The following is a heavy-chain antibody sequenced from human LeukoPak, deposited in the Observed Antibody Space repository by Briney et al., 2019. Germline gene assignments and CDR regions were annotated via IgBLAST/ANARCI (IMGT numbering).Heavy chain of an antibody. V-gene: IGHV3-21*04. D-gene: IGHD1-26*01. CDR1: AFSLIAYN. J-gene: IGHJ4*02. CDR2: ISYTGTYI. CDR3: VRDRGTYRLIDY. Sequence: GGSLRLSCAASAFSLIAYNMNWVRQAPGKGLEWASSISYTGTYIYYADSVKGRFTISRDNAQNSLYLQMNSLRAEDTAIYYCVRDRGTYRLIDYWGQGTLVTVSS.